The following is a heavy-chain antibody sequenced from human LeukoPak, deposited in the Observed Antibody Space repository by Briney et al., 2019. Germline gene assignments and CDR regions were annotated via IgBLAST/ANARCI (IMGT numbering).Heavy chain of an antibody. D-gene: IGHD5-12*01. Sequence: PGGSLRLSCAASGFTFDDYAMHWVRQAPGKGLEWVSGISWNSGSIGYADSVKGRFTISRDNAKNSLYLQMNSLRAEDTALYYCAKDSGYGYSRSGYMDVWGKGTTVTISS. CDR3: AKDSGYGYSRSGYMDV. CDR1: GFTFDDYA. J-gene: IGHJ6*03. V-gene: IGHV3-9*01. CDR2: ISWNSGSI.